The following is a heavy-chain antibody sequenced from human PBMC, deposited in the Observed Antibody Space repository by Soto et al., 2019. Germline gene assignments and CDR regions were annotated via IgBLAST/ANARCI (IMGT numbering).Heavy chain of an antibody. V-gene: IGHV4-59*01. CDR2: IYDSRST. CDR3: PRGTKFCYQCMDV. CDR1: GGCFTESY. J-gene: IGHJ6*02. D-gene: IGHD2-15*01. Sequence: LSLTCTVSGGCFTESYWTGFRHPLGKGLEWIRYIYDSRSTSYNPSHKSLLTISVDTSKNQFSLTVKSVTAADTAVYYCPRGTKFCYQCMDVWGHGTPVTVSS.